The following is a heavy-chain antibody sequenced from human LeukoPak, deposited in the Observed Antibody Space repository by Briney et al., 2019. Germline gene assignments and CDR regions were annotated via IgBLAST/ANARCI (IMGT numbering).Heavy chain of an antibody. Sequence: ASVKVSCKASGYTLTSYGISWVRQAPGQGLEWMGWISAYNGNTNYAQKLQGRVTMTTDTSTSTAYMELRSLRSDDTAVYYCARVRVNWNSLDYWGQGTLVTVSS. CDR2: ISAYNGNT. CDR3: ARVRVNWNSLDY. D-gene: IGHD1-7*01. J-gene: IGHJ4*02. CDR1: GYTLTSYG. V-gene: IGHV1-18*01.